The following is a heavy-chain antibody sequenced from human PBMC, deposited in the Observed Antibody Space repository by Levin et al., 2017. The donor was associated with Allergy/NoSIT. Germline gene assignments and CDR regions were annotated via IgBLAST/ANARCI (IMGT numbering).Heavy chain of an antibody. Sequence: ASVKVSCAASGFTFTSYDMTWVRQAPGRGLEWISAIRDNGRRTFYADSVKGRFTISRDNSKNTVSLQMNSLRVEDTAIYYCVPGIGGTGSPTDSWGQGTLVTVSS. V-gene: IGHV3-23*01. CDR3: VPGIGGTGSPTDS. CDR1: GFTFTSYD. CDR2: IRDNGRRT. J-gene: IGHJ4*02. D-gene: IGHD3/OR15-3a*01.